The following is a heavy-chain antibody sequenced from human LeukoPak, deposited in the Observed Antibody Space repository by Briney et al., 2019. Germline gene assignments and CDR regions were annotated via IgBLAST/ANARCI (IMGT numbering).Heavy chain of an antibody. J-gene: IGHJ6*02. V-gene: IGHV4-59*01. CDR3: ARAPGIAAAGTWGPYYYGMDV. Sequence: SETLSLTCTVSGGSISSYYWSWIRQPPGKGLEWIGYIYYSGSTNYNPSLKSRVTISVDTSKNQFSLKLSSVTAANTAVYYCARAPGIAAAGTWGPYYYGMDVWGQGTTVTVSS. CDR2: IYYSGST. D-gene: IGHD6-13*01. CDR1: GGSISSYY.